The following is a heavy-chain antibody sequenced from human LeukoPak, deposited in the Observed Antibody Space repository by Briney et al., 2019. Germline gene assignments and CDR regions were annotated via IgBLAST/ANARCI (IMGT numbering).Heavy chain of an antibody. CDR3: ARGPQPYDDSGSRAFDI. CDR2: ISSNGDIT. D-gene: IGHD4-17*01. V-gene: IGHV3-64*02. Sequence: GGPLRLSCTASGFPFRDYAMHGVRQAPGKGLEYVSTISSNGDITYYAESVKGRFSISRDNSKNTLFLQLGSLRAEDMAVYYCARGPQPYDDSGSRAFDIWGQGAMVTVSS. CDR1: GFPFRDYA. J-gene: IGHJ3*02.